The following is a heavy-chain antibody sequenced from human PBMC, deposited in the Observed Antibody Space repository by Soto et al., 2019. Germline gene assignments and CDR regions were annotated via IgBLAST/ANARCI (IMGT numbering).Heavy chain of an antibody. J-gene: IGHJ3*02. CDR3: ARERSGGWDYVDDLFDI. V-gene: IGHV1-18*01. CDR1: GYTFTRYG. D-gene: IGHD6-25*01. CDR2: ISVHNGKT. Sequence: VQLVQSGAEVRKPGASVKVSCKASGYTFTRYGLTWVRQAPGQGLEWLGWISVHNGKTRNAQKLQGRVSMTTDTSANTVFLELASLRAGDTALYFCARERSGGWDYVDDLFDIWAQGTLITVSS.